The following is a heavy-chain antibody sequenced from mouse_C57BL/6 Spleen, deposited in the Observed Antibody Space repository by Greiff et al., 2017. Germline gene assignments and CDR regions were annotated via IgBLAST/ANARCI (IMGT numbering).Heavy chain of an antibody. CDR3: ARQGTTSPSWYFDV. CDR1: GFTFSSYG. Sequence: EVQLVESGGDLVKPGGSLKLSCAASGFTFSSYGMSWVRQTPDKRLEWVATISSGGSYTYYPDSVKGRFTISRDNAKNTLYLQMSSLKSEDTAMYYWARQGTTSPSWYFDVWGTGTTVTVSS. V-gene: IGHV5-6*01. J-gene: IGHJ1*03. D-gene: IGHD1-1*01. CDR2: ISSGGSYT.